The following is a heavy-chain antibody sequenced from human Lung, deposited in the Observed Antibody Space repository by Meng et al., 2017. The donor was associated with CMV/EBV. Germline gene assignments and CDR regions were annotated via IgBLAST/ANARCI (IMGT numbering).Heavy chain of an antibody. D-gene: IGHD1-1*01. V-gene: IGHV3-21*01. CDR2: ISSSSSYI. CDR1: GFTFSSYS. J-gene: IGHJ6*02. Sequence: SCAASGFTFSSYSMNWVRQAPGKGLEWVSSISSSSSYIYYADSVKGRFTISRDNAKNSLYLQMNSLRAEDTAVYYCAREGGRAGTPGSYYYGMEVGXQGTXVTVSS. CDR3: AREGGRAGTPGSYYYGMEV.